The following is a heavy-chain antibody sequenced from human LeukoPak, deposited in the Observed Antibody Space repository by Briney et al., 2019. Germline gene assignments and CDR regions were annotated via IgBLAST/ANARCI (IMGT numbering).Heavy chain of an antibody. J-gene: IGHJ5*02. CDR2: INAGNGNT. CDR1: GYTFTSYA. V-gene: IGHV1-3*01. Sequence: GASVKVSCKASGYTFTSYAMHWVRQAPGQRLEWMGWINAGNGNTKYSQKFQGRVTITRDTSVSTAYMELSSLRSEDTAVYYCAVHPDYYYGSGSYYHWGQGTLVTVSS. CDR3: AVHPDYYYGSGSYYH. D-gene: IGHD3-10*01.